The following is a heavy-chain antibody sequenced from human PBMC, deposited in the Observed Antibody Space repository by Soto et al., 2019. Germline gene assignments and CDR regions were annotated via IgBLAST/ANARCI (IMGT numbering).Heavy chain of an antibody. CDR1: GYTFSNYD. V-gene: IGHV1-8*01. J-gene: IGHJ3*02. Sequence: ASVKVSCKASGYTFSNYDINWVRQATGQGLEWMGWLNPNTDKTGSAQKFQCRVSMTRNTSISTAYLEFSGLRSDDTAVYYCARGRKGPPPSAFDIWGQGTRVTFSS. CDR2: LNPNTDKT. CDR3: ARGRKGPPPSAFDI.